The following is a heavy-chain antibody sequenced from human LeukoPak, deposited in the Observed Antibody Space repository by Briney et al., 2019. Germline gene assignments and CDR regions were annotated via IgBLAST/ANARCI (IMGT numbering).Heavy chain of an antibody. CDR3: ASLSSSGWQKLGFFDY. Sequence: PSETLSLTCTVSGGSISSGSYYWSWIRQPAGKGLEWIGRIYTSGSTNYNPSLKSRVTISVDTSKNQFSLKLSSVTAADTAVYYCASLSSSGWQKLGFFDYWGQGTLVTVSS. CDR2: IYTSGST. CDR1: GGSISSGSYY. V-gene: IGHV4-61*02. D-gene: IGHD6-19*01. J-gene: IGHJ4*02.